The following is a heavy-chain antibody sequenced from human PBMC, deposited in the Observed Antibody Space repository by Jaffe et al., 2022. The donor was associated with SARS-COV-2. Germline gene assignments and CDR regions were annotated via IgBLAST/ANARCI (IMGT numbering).Heavy chain of an antibody. J-gene: IGHJ5*02. CDR3: AKGGDTAMVITWFDP. CDR1: GFTFDDYA. CDR2: ISWNSGSI. V-gene: IGHV3-9*01. Sequence: EVQLVESGGGLVQPGRSLRLSCAASGFTFDDYAMHWVRQAPGKGLEWVSGISWNSGSIGYADSVKGRFTISRDNAKNSLYLQMNSLRAEDTALYYCAKGGDTAMVITWFDPWGQGTLVTVSS. D-gene: IGHD5-18*01.